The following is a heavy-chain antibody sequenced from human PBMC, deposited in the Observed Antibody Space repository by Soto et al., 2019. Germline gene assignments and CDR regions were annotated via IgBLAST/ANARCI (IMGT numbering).Heavy chain of an antibody. Sequence: GRSLRLSCAASGFTFSSYAMSWVRQAPGKGLEWVSVIYSGGSTYYADSVKGRFTISRDNSKNTLYLQMNSLRAEDTAVYYCARSYYDSSGTRRGFDYWGQGTLVTVSS. CDR1: GFTFSSYA. D-gene: IGHD3-22*01. J-gene: IGHJ4*02. CDR2: IYSGGST. CDR3: ARSYYDSSGTRRGFDY. V-gene: IGHV3-66*01.